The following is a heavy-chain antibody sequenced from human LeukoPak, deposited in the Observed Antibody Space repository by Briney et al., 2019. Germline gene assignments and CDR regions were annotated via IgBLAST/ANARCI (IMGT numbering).Heavy chain of an antibody. CDR2: ISSSSSTI. CDR3: ARGRGSGSYYNYWFDP. Sequence: GGSLRLSCAASGFTFSDYYMSWIRQAPGKGLEWVSYISSSSSTIYYADSVKGRFTISRDNAKNSLYLQMNSLRAEDTAVYYCARGRGSGSYYNYWFDPWGQGTLVTVSS. J-gene: IGHJ5*02. CDR1: GFTFSDYY. D-gene: IGHD3-10*01. V-gene: IGHV3-11*04.